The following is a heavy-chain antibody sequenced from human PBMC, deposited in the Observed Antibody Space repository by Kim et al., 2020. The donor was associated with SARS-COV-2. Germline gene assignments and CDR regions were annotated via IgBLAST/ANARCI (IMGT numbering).Heavy chain of an antibody. CDR3: AREIGGGGDAFDI. CDR1: GFTFSSYG. J-gene: IGHJ3*02. Sequence: GGSLRLSCAASGFTFSSYGMHWVRQAPGKGLEWVAVIWYDGSNKYYADSVKGRFTISRDNSKNTLYLQMNSLRAEDTAVYYCAREIGGGGDAFDIWGQGTMVTVSS. V-gene: IGHV3-33*01. CDR2: IWYDGSNK. D-gene: IGHD3-10*01.